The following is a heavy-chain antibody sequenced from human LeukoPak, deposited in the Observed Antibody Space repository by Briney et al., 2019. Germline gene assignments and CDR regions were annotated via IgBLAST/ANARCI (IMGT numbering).Heavy chain of an antibody. Sequence: ASVTVSYKASGYTFTIYGITWVRQAPGQGGEGVGWISAYNGNTNFAQKIQGRVTTTTDTPTTTVYMELRSLRSGDTAVYYCARIQRIALFGVVLADAFDVWGQGTTVTVSS. D-gene: IGHD3-3*01. J-gene: IGHJ3*01. CDR2: ISAYNGNT. CDR3: ARIQRIALFGVVLADAFDV. V-gene: IGHV1-18*01. CDR1: GYTFTIYG.